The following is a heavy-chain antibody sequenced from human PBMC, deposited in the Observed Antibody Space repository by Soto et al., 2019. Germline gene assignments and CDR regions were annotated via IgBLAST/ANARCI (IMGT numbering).Heavy chain of an antibody. Sequence: RGESLKISCKGSGYSFTNYWIGWVRQMPGKGLEWMGIIYPGDFDIRYSPSFQGQVTISADKSITTAYLQWSILKASDSAMYYCARHKGGHNSRWQLFDYWGQGTPVTVSS. CDR3: ARHKGGHNSRWQLFDY. CDR1: GYSFTNYW. CDR2: IYPGDFDI. V-gene: IGHV5-51*01. D-gene: IGHD6-19*01. J-gene: IGHJ4*02.